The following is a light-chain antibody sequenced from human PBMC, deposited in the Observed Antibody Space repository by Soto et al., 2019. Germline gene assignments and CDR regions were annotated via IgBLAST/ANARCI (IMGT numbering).Light chain of an antibody. CDR1: SSDDGGYNY. CDR3: SSYTSSSTRV. Sequence: QSALTQPASVSGSPGQSITISCTGTSSDDGGYNYVSWYQQHPGKAPKLMIYEVSNRPSGVSNRFSGSKSGNTASLTISGLQAEDEAYYYCSSYTSSSTRVFGGGTKLTVL. J-gene: IGLJ3*02. CDR2: EVS. V-gene: IGLV2-14*01.